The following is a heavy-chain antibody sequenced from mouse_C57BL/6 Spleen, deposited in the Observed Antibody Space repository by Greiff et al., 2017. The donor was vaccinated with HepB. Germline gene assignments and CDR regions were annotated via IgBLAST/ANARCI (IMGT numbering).Heavy chain of an antibody. V-gene: IGHV1-69*01. CDR2: IDPSDSYT. Sequence: QVQLQQPGAELVMPGASVKLSCKASGYTFTSYWMHWVKQRPGQGLEWIGEIDPSDSYTNYNQKFKGKSTLTVDKSSSTAYMQRSSLTSEDSAVYYCARRRTSYGNYDYWGQGTTLTVSS. D-gene: IGHD2-1*01. CDR1: GYTFTSYW. J-gene: IGHJ2*01. CDR3: ARRRTSYGNYDY.